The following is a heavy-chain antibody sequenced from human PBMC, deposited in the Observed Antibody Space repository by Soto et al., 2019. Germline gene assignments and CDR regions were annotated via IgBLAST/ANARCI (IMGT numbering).Heavy chain of an antibody. CDR2: MNPNSGNT. D-gene: IGHD5-12*01. CDR3: ARGTVATTPAGDY. Sequence: ASVKVSCKASGYTFTSYDINWVRQATGQGLEWMGWMNPNSGNTGYAQKFQGRVTMTRNTYISTDYMELSSLRSEDTAVYYCARGTVATTPAGDYWGEGTLVTVSS. J-gene: IGHJ4*02. CDR1: GYTFTSYD. V-gene: IGHV1-8*01.